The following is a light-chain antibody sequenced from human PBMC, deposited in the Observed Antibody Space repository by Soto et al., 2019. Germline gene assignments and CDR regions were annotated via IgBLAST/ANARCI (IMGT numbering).Light chain of an antibody. CDR3: SSYSSSSFYV. CDR1: SSDVGAYIY. V-gene: IGLV2-14*01. CDR2: EVS. J-gene: IGLJ1*01. Sequence: QSVLTQPASVSGSPGQSITISCTGTSSDVGAYIYVSWYQQHPGKAPKLMIYEVSNRPSGVSNRFSGSKSGNTASLTISGLQAEDEDDYYCSSYSSSSFYVFGTGTKLTVL.